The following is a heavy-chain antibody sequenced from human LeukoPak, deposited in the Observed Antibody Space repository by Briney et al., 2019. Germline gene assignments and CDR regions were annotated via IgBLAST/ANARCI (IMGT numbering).Heavy chain of an antibody. CDR3: VRGSGRGNDS. D-gene: IGHD1-1*01. J-gene: IGHJ5*01. V-gene: IGHV1-8*01. CDR1: GYTFASHD. Sequence: GASVKVSCKASGYTFASHDIHWVRQATGQGLEWMGWMNIDSGNTGYAEKFQGRVTMTRNTSTTTANMELSSLTSEDTAVYYCVRGSGRGNDSWGQGTLVTVSS. CDR2: MNIDSGNT.